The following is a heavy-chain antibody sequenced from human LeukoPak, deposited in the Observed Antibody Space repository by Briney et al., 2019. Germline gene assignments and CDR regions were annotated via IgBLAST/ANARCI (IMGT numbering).Heavy chain of an antibody. CDR1: GFNFQNYG. Sequence: GGSLRLSCAASGFNFQNYGMSWVRQSPGKGLEWVCGINWNGVTANYGDSVKGQFTISRDNAKNSLFLQMDSLRAEDTAVYYCARDLAGHYYGSGSSFDYWGQGTLVTVSS. V-gene: IGHV3-20*04. CDR2: INWNGVTA. J-gene: IGHJ4*02. CDR3: ARDLAGHYYGSGSSFDY. D-gene: IGHD3-10*01.